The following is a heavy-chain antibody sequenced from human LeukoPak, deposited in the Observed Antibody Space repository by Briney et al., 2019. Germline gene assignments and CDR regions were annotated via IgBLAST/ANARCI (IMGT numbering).Heavy chain of an antibody. V-gene: IGHV1-8*01. CDR2: MSPNSGDT. J-gene: IGHJ4*02. CDR3: ARPRVDGSGWYYESGG. Sequence: ASVKVSCTASGYTFTSYDFNWVRQATGQRPEWMGWMSPNSGDTGYAQKFQDRVTITADESTSTAYMELSSLRSEDTAVYYCARPRVDGSGWYYESGGWGQGTLVTVSS. D-gene: IGHD6-19*01. CDR1: GYTFTSYD.